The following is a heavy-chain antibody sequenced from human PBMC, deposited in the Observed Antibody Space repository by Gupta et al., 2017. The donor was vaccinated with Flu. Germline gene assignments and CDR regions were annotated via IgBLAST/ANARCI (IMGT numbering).Heavy chain of an antibody. CDR1: GFTFSTYT. Sequence: EVQLVESGGGLVTPGGSLRLYCAASGFTFSTYTMPWVRQAPGKGLEWVSSIGSSNRHTYYGDSVRGRFTSTRDSAKNSLDLQINSRRAEDTAVYYCAGQYDYSNYVRFDPWGQGTLVTVSS. CDR2: IGSSNRHT. CDR3: AGQYDYSNYVRFDP. J-gene: IGHJ5*02. D-gene: IGHD4-11*01. V-gene: IGHV3-21*02.